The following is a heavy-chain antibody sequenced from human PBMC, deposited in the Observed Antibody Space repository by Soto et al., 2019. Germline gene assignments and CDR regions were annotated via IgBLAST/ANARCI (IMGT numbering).Heavy chain of an antibody. D-gene: IGHD4-17*01. CDR3: AKDTRYGDYVRWFDS. Sequence: EVHLLESGGGLVQPGGSLRLSCTASGFTFGSYAMTWVRQAPGRGLEGVSGITASGGRTYYADSVKGRFTISRDNSKSTIYLQMNSLIAEDTALYYCAKDTRYGDYVRWFDSWGQGTLVTVSS. V-gene: IGHV3-23*01. CDR1: GFTFGSYA. CDR2: ITASGGRT. J-gene: IGHJ5*01.